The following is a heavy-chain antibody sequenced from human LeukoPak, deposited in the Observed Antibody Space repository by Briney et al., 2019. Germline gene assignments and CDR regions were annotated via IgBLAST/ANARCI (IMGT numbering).Heavy chain of an antibody. D-gene: IGHD2/OR15-2a*01. CDR1: GFTFSSYW. J-gene: IGHJ3*02. Sequence: GGSLTLSCAASGFTFSSYWIHWVRQAPGKGLVWVSRINADGSSTNYADSVKGRFTISRDNAKNTLYLQTNSVRPEDTAVYYCARALYGAFDIWGQGTMVTVSS. CDR3: ARALYGAFDI. CDR2: INADGSST. V-gene: IGHV3-74*01.